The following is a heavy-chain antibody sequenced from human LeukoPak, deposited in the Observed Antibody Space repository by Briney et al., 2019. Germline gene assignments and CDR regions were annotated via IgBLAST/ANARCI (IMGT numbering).Heavy chain of an antibody. V-gene: IGHV3-21*01. CDR2: ISSSSSYI. CDR1: GFTFSSYS. Sequence: GGSLRLSCAASGFTFSSYSMNWVRQAPGKGLEWVSSISSSSSYIYYADSVKGRFTISRDNSKNTLYLQMNSLRAEDTAVYYCARGFGELLPYYFDYWGQGTLVTVSS. CDR3: ARGFGELLPYYFDY. D-gene: IGHD3-10*01. J-gene: IGHJ4*02.